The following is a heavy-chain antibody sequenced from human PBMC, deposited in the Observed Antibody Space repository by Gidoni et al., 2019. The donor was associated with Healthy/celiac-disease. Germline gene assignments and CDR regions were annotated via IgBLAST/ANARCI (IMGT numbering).Heavy chain of an antibody. J-gene: IGHJ4*02. CDR1: GFTFSSYG. V-gene: IGHV3-30*18. D-gene: IGHD6-13*01. CDR3: AKDHWVIAARYYFDY. CDR2: ISYDGSNK. Sequence: QVQLVESGRRVVQPGRSLSPSCSATGFTFSSYGMHWVRQAPGKGLEWVAVISYDGSNKYYADSVKGRFTISRDNSKNTLYLQMNSLRAEDTAVYYCAKDHWVIAARYYFDYWGQGTLVTVSS.